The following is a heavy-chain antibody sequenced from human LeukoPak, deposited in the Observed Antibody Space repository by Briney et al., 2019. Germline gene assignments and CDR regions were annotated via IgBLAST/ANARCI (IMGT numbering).Heavy chain of an antibody. V-gene: IGHV4-31*03. CDR2: IYYSGST. D-gene: IGHD6-19*01. CDR1: GGSISSGGYY. CDR3: ARGGWFHDC. J-gene: IGHJ4*02. Sequence: TSETLSLTCTVSGGSISSGGYYWSWIRQHPGKGLEWIGYIYYSGSTYYNPSLKSRVTISVDTSKNQFSLKMISVSTADTAVYFCARGGWFHDCWGRGTLVTVSS.